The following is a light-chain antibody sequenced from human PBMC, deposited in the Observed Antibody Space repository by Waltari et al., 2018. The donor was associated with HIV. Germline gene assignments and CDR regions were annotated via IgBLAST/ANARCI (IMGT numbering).Light chain of an antibody. CDR3: QQYYSPPLT. Sequence: DIVMTQSPDSLAVSLGERATTSCKSSQSILYNSNNNNYLAWYQQKPGQPPKLLIYWASTRESGVPDRFSGSGSATDFTLTISSLQAEDVAVYYCQQYYSPPLTFGQGTKVEIK. J-gene: IGKJ1*01. CDR2: WAS. V-gene: IGKV4-1*01. CDR1: QSILYNSNNNNY.